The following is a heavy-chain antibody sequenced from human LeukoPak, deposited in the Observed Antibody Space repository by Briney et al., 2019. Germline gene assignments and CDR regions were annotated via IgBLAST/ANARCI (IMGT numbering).Heavy chain of an antibody. V-gene: IGHV3-21*01. CDR2: ISSSSSYI. CDR3: ASYYYGSGSPNFDY. D-gene: IGHD3-10*01. Sequence: PGGSLRLSCAASGFTFSSYSMNWVRQAPGKGLEWVSSISSSSSYIYYADSVKGRFTISRDNAKNSLYLQMNSLRAEDTAVYYCASYYYGSGSPNFDYWGQGTLVTVSP. CDR1: GFTFSSYS. J-gene: IGHJ4*02.